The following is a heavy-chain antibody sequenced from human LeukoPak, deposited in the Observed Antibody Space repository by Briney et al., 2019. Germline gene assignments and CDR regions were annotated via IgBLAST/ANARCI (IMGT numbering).Heavy chain of an antibody. D-gene: IGHD6-13*01. V-gene: IGHV4-59*01. CDR2: IYYSGST. J-gene: IGHJ4*02. Sequence: SETLSLTCTVSGGSISSYYWIWIRQPPGKGLEWIGYIYYSGSTNYNPSLKSRVTISVDTSTNQFSLKLSSVTAADTAVYYCARGEAAATFDYWGQGTLVTVSS. CDR3: ARGEAAATFDY. CDR1: GGSISSYY.